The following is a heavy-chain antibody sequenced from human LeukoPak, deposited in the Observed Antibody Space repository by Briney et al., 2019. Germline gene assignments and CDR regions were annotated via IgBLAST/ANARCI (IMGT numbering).Heavy chain of an antibody. V-gene: IGHV3-48*01. CDR1: GFTFSSYS. CDR3: ARDRTTVVTPFDY. D-gene: IGHD4-23*01. Sequence: GGSLRLSCAASGFTFSSYSMNWVRQAPGKGLEWVSYISSSSSTIYYADPVKGRFTISRDNAKNSLYLQMNSLRAEDTAVYYCARDRTTVVTPFDYWGQGTLVTVSS. CDR2: ISSSSSTI. J-gene: IGHJ4*02.